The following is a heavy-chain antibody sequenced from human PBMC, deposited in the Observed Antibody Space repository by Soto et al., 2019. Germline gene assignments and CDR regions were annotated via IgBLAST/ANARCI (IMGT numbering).Heavy chain of an antibody. CDR2: IWYDGSNK. J-gene: IGHJ3*02. D-gene: IGHD1-26*01. CDR3: AIDHGGGYGPGAFDI. Sequence: QVQLVESGGGVVQPGRSLRLSCAASGFTFSSYGMHWVRQAPGKGLERVAVIWYDGSNKYYADSVKGRFTISRDNSKTTLYLQMNSLRAEDTAVYYCAIDHGGGYGPGAFDIWGQGTMVTVSS. V-gene: IGHV3-33*01. CDR1: GFTFSSYG.